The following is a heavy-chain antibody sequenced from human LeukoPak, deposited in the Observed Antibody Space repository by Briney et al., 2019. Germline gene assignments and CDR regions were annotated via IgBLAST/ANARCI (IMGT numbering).Heavy chain of an antibody. CDR1: GFTLSRFA. CDR3: AREADSGYYRTVDY. D-gene: IGHD3-10*01. CDR2: MSDDGKEK. V-gene: IGHV3-30*04. Sequence: QSGGSLTLSCTASGFTLSRFAMHWVRQAPGKGLEWVGHMSDDGKEKHYVDSVRGRFTISRDTSKNTLYLEMTGLKSEDTAVYYCAREADSGYYRTVDYWGQGTMVTVS. J-gene: IGHJ4*02.